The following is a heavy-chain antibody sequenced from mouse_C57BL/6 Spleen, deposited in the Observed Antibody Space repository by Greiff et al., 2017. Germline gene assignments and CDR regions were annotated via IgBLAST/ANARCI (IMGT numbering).Heavy chain of an antibody. J-gene: IGHJ4*01. V-gene: IGHV1-69*01. D-gene: IGHD4-1*01. CDR1: GYTFTSYW. CDR3: ARRTGVGAMDY. CDR2: IDPSDSYT. Sequence: VQLQQPGAELVMPGASVKLSCKASGYTFTSYWMHWVKQRPGQGLEWIGEIDPSDSYTNYNQKFKGKSTLTVDKSSSTAYMQLSSLTSEDSVVYYCARRTGVGAMDYWGQGTSVTVSS.